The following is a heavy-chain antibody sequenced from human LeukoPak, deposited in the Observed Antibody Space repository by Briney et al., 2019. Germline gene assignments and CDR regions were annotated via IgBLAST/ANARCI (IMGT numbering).Heavy chain of an antibody. CDR2: IYYSGGT. D-gene: IGHD2-2*01. Sequence: SETLSLTCTVSGGSISSYYWSWIRQPPGKGLEWIGYIYYSGGTSYNPSLKSRVTISVDTSKNQFSLKLSSVTAADTAVYYCARRSPLRYCSSTSCYGDASVYYGMDVWGQGTTVTVSS. J-gene: IGHJ6*02. CDR1: GGSISSYY. CDR3: ARRSPLRYCSSTSCYGDASVYYGMDV. V-gene: IGHV4-59*08.